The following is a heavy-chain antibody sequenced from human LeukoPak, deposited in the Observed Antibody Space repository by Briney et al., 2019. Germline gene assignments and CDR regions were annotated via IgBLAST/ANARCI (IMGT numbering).Heavy chain of an antibody. Sequence: PGGSLRLSCAASGFTFSIYAMSWVRQAPGKGLQWVSSITSRGESTWYVDCVKGRFTITRGNSENTLYLQMHSLRAEDTAVYYCARDRPNYYGSDGHYYRRDGDYWGRGTLVSVSS. J-gene: IGHJ4*02. CDR2: ITSRGEST. CDR3: ARDRPNYYGSDGHYYRRDGDY. D-gene: IGHD3-22*01. V-gene: IGHV3-23*01. CDR1: GFTFSIYA.